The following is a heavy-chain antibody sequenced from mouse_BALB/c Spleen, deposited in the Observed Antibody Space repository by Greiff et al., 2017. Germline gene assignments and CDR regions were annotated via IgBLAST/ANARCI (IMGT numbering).Heavy chain of an antibody. V-gene: IGHV14-3*02. D-gene: IGHD2-2*01. CDR2: IDPANGNT. Sequence: VQLQQSGAELVKPGASVKLSCTASGFNIKDTYMHWVKQRPEQGLEWIGRIDPANGNTKYDPKFQGKATITADTSSNTAYLQLSSLTSEDTAVYYCAIYGYDRGVDDWGQGTTLTVSS. J-gene: IGHJ2*01. CDR1: GFNIKDTY. CDR3: AIYGYDRGVDD.